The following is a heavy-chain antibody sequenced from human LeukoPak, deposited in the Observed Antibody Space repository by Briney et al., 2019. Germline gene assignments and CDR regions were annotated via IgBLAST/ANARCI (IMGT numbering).Heavy chain of an antibody. D-gene: IGHD1-26*01. V-gene: IGHV3-74*01. CDR1: GFTFSSYW. CDR3: AREVSVGLGFDY. Sequence: GGSLRLSCGASGFTFSSYWMHWGRQAPGKGLVWVSRTSSDGTAPTYADSVPGRFTMSRDNDKHTLYLQMNSLRAEDTAVYYCAREVSVGLGFDYWGQGTLVTVSS. J-gene: IGHJ4*02. CDR2: TSSDGTAP.